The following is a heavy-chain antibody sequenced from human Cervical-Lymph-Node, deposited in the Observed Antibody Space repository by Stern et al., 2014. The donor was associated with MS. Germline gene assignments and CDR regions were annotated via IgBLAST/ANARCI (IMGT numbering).Heavy chain of an antibody. D-gene: IGHD2-2*03. CDR1: GYTFSNYA. CDR2: INAGTGRT. Sequence: QVQLMQSGPEVKKPGASVNVSCKASGYTFSNYAIHWVRQAPGQKLEWMGWINAGTGRTKYSQNFQGRVTITRDTSATTAYMAMRSLRSEDTSVYYCARGLGVDIVNAFYHWGQGTLVTVSA. V-gene: IGHV1-3*01. CDR3: ARGLGVDIVNAFYH. J-gene: IGHJ5*02.